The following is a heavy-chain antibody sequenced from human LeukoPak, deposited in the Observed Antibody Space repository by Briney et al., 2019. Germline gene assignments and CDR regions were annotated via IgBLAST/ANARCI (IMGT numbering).Heavy chain of an antibody. D-gene: IGHD6-19*01. V-gene: IGHV1-18*01. J-gene: IGHJ5*02. CDR2: ISAYNGNT. CDR3: ARAPYSSGWYDSFWFDP. CDR1: GGTFSSYA. Sequence: ASVKVSCKASGGTFSSYAISWVRQAPGQGLEWMGWISAYNGNTNYAQKLQGRVTMTTDTSTSTAYMELRSLRSDDTAVYYCARAPYSSGWYDSFWFDPWGQGTLVTVSS.